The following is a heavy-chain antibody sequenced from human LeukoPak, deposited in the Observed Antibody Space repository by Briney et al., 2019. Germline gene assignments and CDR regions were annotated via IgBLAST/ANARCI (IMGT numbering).Heavy chain of an antibody. Sequence: GGSLRLSCAASGHTFSSYWMCWVRQAPGKGLEWVANMNEDGSEKYYLNSVKGRFTISRDNAKNSVYLQMNSLRAEDTAVYYCASGVYHFGHWGQGTLVTVSS. CDR1: GHTFSSYW. J-gene: IGHJ4*02. CDR2: MNEDGSEK. D-gene: IGHD6-6*01. CDR3: ASGVYHFGH. V-gene: IGHV3-7*01.